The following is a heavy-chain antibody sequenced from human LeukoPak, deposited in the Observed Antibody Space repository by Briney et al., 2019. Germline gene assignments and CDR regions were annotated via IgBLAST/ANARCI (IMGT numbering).Heavy chain of an antibody. Sequence: ASVKVSFKASGYTFTGYYMHWVRQAPGQGLEWMGWINPNSGGTNYAQKFQGRVTMTRDTSISTAYMELSRLRSDDTAVYYCATYVDTAIRLFDYWGQGTLVTVSS. D-gene: IGHD5-18*01. CDR2: INPNSGGT. CDR3: ATYVDTAIRLFDY. J-gene: IGHJ4*02. CDR1: GYTFTGYY. V-gene: IGHV1-2*02.